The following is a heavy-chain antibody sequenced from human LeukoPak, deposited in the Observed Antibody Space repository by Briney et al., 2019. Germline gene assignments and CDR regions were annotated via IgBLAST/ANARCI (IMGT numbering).Heavy chain of an antibody. CDR3: AREGYSYGQEGFYYGMDV. CDR2: IIPIFGTA. CDR1: GGTFSSYA. D-gene: IGHD5-18*01. J-gene: IGHJ6*04. V-gene: IGHV1-69*13. Sequence: SVKVSCNASGGTFSSYAISWVRQAPGQGLEWMGGIIPIFGTANYAQTLHGRVTITADESTSTAYMELSSLRSEDTAVYYCAREGYSYGQEGFYYGMDVWGKGTTVTVSS.